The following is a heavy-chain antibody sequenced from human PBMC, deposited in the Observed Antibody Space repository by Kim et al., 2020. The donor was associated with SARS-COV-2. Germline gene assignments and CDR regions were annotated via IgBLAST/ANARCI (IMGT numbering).Heavy chain of an antibody. Sequence: ASVKVSCKASGYTFTGYYMHWVRQAPGQGLEWMGWINPNSGGTNYAQKFQGRVTMTRDTSISTAYMELSRLRSDDTAVYYCARDLNYYGSGSYTPPSSWFDPWGQGTLVTVSS. J-gene: IGHJ5*02. CDR2: INPNSGGT. CDR3: ARDLNYYGSGSYTPPSSWFDP. D-gene: IGHD3-10*01. CDR1: GYTFTGYY. V-gene: IGHV1-2*02.